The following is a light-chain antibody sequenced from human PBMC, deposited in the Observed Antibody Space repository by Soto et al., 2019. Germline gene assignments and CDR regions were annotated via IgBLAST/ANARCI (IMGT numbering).Light chain of an antibody. CDR2: EVN. CDR1: SSDVGGYNY. V-gene: IGLV2-8*01. Sequence: QSALTPPPSASGSLGQSVTISCTGTSSDVGGYNYVSWYQQHSGKAPKLIIYEVNKRPSGVPDRFSGSMSGNTASLTVSGLRAEDEADCYCSSYAGNSNLGVFGTGSKLTV. J-gene: IGLJ1*01. CDR3: SSYAGNSNLGV.